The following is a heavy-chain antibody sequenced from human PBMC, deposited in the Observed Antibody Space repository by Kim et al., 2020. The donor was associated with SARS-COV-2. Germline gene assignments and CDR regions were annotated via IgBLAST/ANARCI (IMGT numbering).Heavy chain of an antibody. CDR3: ARGAAPRGNTGNRGGMDV. CDR1: GFTFRIYS. J-gene: IGHJ6*02. CDR2: ITTDSHFI. D-gene: IGHD2-2*02. Sequence: GGSLRLSCAASGFTFRIYSMHWVRQAPGKGLEWVASITTDSHFIHYADSVRGRFTISRDNANNSLDLQMNSLRVEDTAIYYCARGAAPRGNTGNRGGMDVWGQGTTVTVSS. V-gene: IGHV3-21*01.